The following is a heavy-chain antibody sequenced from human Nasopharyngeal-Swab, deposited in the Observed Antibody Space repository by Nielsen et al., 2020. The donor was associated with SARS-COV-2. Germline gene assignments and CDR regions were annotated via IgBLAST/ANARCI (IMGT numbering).Heavy chain of an antibody. CDR3: ARDRNFVWNGAVGLDY. V-gene: IGHV4-39*07. D-gene: IGHD1-1*01. CDR2: IYYSGST. Sequence: WIRQPPGKGLEWIGSIYYSGSTYYNPTLKSRVTISVDTSKNQFSLKLRSVTAADTAVYYCARDRNFVWNGAVGLDYWGQGTLVTVSS. J-gene: IGHJ4*02.